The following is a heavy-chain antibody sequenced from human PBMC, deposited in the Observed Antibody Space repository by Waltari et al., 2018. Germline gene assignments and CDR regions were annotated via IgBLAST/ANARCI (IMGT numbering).Heavy chain of an antibody. CDR2: INHSGST. CDR1: GGSFSGYY. CDR3: ASPTRRFRDAFDI. V-gene: IGHV4-34*01. Sequence: QVQLQQWGAGLLKPSETLSLTCAVYGGSFSGYYWTWIRQPPGKGLEWIGEINHSGSTNYNPSLKSRVTISVDTSKNQFSLKLSSVTAADTAVYYCASPTRRFRDAFDIWGQGTMVTVSS. J-gene: IGHJ3*02.